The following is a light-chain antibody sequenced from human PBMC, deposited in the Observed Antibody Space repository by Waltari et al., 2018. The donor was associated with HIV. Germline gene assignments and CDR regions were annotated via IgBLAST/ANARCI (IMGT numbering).Light chain of an antibody. J-gene: IGLJ2*01. V-gene: IGLV2-14*03. CDR3: SSYTSSDTVV. CDR2: DVS. CDR1: TSDVGGYNS. Sequence: SPGQSITISCTGTTSDVGGYNSVSWYQQHPAKAPKLVILDVSNRPSGVSNRFSGSKSGNTASLTISGLQAEDEAFYYCSSYTSSDTVVFGGGTKVTVL.